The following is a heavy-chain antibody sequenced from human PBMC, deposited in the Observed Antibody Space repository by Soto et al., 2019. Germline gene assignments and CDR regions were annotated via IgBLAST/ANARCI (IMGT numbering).Heavy chain of an antibody. Sequence: EVQLLESGGGLVQPGGSLRLSCAASGVTFSSYARSWVRQAPGKGLGWVSAISGSGGSTYYADSVKGRFTTSRDNSKNTLYLQMNSLRAEDTAVYYCAYSSTPFDYWGQGTLVTVSS. CDR1: GVTFSSYA. CDR3: AYSSTPFDY. CDR2: ISGSGGST. J-gene: IGHJ4*02. D-gene: IGHD6-13*01. V-gene: IGHV3-23*01.